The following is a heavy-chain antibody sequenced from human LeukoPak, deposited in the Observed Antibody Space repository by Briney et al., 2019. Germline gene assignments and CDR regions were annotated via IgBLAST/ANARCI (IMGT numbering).Heavy chain of an antibody. Sequence: GGSLSLSCAASGFTFSGYGMHWLRQVPGKGLEWVALISYDGRDKTYAESVKGRFTISRDTSKNTLHLQMNSLRFGDTAIYYCAMLMGRVGTTNLWGLGTLVTVSS. CDR2: ISYDGRDK. CDR1: GFTFSGYG. CDR3: AMLMGRVGTTNL. V-gene: IGHV3-30*03. J-gene: IGHJ4*02. D-gene: IGHD3-16*01.